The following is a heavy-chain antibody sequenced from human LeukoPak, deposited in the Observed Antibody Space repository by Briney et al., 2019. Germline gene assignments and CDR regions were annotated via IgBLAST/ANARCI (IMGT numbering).Heavy chain of an antibody. J-gene: IGHJ4*02. CDR2: ISGSSSYT. CDR3: ARIRGYSYGIDY. V-gene: IGHV3-11*03. D-gene: IGHD5-18*01. CDR1: GFTFSDYY. Sequence: GSLRLSCAASGFTFSDYYMSWIRQAPGKGLESVSYISGSSSYTNYADSVKGRFTISRDNAKNSLYPQMNSLRAEDTAVYYCARIRGYSYGIDYWGQGTLVTVSS.